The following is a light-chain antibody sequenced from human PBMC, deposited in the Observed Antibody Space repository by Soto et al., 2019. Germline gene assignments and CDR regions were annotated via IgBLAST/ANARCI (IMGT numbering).Light chain of an antibody. CDR1: QPISSC. CDR3: QQGYNFPRA. Sequence: DIQMTQSPSSISASVGXXXTITCRASQPISSCLXWYQQVPGQAPYLLIYPASTLQSGVPSRFSGSGSGTDFTLTINSLQPEDFATYYCQQGYNFPRAFGQGTRVEI. J-gene: IGKJ1*01. CDR2: PAS. V-gene: IGKV1-12*01.